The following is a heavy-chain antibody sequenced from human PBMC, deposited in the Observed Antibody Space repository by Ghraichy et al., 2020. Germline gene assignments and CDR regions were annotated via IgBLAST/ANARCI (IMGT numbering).Heavy chain of an antibody. CDR2: IYYSGST. V-gene: IGHV4-59*08. D-gene: IGHD6-19*01. CDR3: ARLIAVAGYYYYGMDV. CDR1: GGSISSYY. J-gene: IGHJ6*02. Sequence: SETLSLTCTVSGGSISSYYWSWIRQPPGKRLEWIGYIYYSGSTNYNPSLKSRVTISVDTSKNQFSLKLSSVTAADTAVYYCARLIAVAGYYYYGMDVWGQGTTVTVSS.